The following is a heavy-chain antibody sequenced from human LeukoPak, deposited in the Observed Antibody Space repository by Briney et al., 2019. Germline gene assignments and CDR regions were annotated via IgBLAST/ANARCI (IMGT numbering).Heavy chain of an antibody. Sequence: GGSLRLSCAASGFTFSGSAMHWVRQASGKGLEWVGRIRSKANSYATAYAASVKGRFTISRDDSKNTAYLQMNSLKTEDTAVYYCTRLAVDKAMVTIDYWGQGTLVTVSS. CDR2: IRSKANSYAT. J-gene: IGHJ4*02. CDR3: TRLAVDKAMVTIDY. CDR1: GFTFSGSA. D-gene: IGHD5-18*01. V-gene: IGHV3-73*01.